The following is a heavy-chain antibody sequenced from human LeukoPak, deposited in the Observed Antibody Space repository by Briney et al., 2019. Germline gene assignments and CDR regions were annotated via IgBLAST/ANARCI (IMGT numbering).Heavy chain of an antibody. CDR3: ARISSGWYGLDY. CDR2: ISSSSSYI. V-gene: IGHV3-21*01. Sequence: GGSLRLSCAASGFTFSSYAMSWVRQAPGKGLEWVSSISSSSSYIYYADPVKGRFTISRDNAKNSLYLQMNSLRAEDTAVYYCARISSGWYGLDYWGQGTLVTVSS. CDR1: GFTFSSYA. J-gene: IGHJ4*02. D-gene: IGHD6-19*01.